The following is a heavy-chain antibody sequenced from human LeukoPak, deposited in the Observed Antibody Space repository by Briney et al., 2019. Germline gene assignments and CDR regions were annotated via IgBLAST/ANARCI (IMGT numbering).Heavy chain of an antibody. V-gene: IGHV3-48*01. CDR2: ISAGSVVI. J-gene: IGHJ5*01. D-gene: IGHD2-15*01. CDR3: ARDVGYCSGGSCYRWFAS. CDR1: GFTFSTFS. Sequence: ALGSLRLSCAASGFTFSTFSMSWVRQAPGEGLEWISYISAGSVVIYYADSVKGRFTTSRDDAWNSVSLQMNSLRADDSAVYYCARDVGYCSGGSCYRWFASWGQGT.